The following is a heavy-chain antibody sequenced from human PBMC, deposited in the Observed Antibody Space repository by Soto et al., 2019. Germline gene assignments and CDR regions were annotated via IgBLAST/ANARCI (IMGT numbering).Heavy chain of an antibody. D-gene: IGHD5-12*01. Sequence: QVQLVQSGPEVKEPGSSVKVSCKTSGGTLSSYSISWVRQAPGQGLERVGRIITFVGKANVAQQFQGGVTITVDRTTDRTFIKMRRLTSDDTAIYYCARDTGGNDSGGSYMDVRGTGTTVTVS. CDR1: GGTLSSYS. CDR3: ARDTGGNDSGGSYMDV. J-gene: IGHJ6*03. CDR2: IITFVGKA. V-gene: IGHV1-69*08.